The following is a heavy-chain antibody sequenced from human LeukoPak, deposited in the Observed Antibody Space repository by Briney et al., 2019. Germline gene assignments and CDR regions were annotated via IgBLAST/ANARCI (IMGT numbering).Heavy chain of an antibody. CDR1: GGSISRSY. D-gene: IGHD3-10*01. V-gene: IGHV4-4*07. CDR2: IYGSGTI. J-gene: IGHJ5*02. CDR3: ARDSGTTGEVKFDP. Sequence: PSETLSLTCTVSGGSISRSYWSWMRQPAGKGLEWIGRIYGSGTITYNPSLESRVTMSVDTSKNQFSLKLRSVTAADTAVYYCARDSGTTGEVKFDPWGQGILVTVSS.